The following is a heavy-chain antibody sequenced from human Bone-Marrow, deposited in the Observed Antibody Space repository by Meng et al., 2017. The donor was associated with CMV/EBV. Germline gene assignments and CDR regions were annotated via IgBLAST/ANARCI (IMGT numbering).Heavy chain of an antibody. CDR3: ARQQQPLRYFDY. J-gene: IGHJ4*02. V-gene: IGHV4-31*03. D-gene: IGHD3-9*01. CDR2: IYYSGSS. CDR1: GGSISSGGYD. Sequence: TVSGGSISSGGYDWSWIRQHPGKGLEWIGYIYYSGSSYYTPSLKRRVTISVDTSKNTFSLKLSSVTAADTAVYYCARQQQPLRYFDYWGQGTLVTVSS.